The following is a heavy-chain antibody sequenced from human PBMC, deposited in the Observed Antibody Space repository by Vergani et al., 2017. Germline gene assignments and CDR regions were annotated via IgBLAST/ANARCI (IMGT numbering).Heavy chain of an antibody. CDR3: ATSPVPTVTGDY. Sequence: VQLVESGGGVVQPGRSLRLSCAASGFTFSSYGMHWVRQAPGKGLEWVAVISYDGSNKYYADSVKGRFTISRDNSKNTLYLQMNSLRAEDTAVYYCATSPVPTVTGDYWGQGTLVTVSS. CDR1: GFTFSSYG. CDR2: ISYDGSNK. V-gene: IGHV3-30*03. D-gene: IGHD4-17*01. J-gene: IGHJ4*02.